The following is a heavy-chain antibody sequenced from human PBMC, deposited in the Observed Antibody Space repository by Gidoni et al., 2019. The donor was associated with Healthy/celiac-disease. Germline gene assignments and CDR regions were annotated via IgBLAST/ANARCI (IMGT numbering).Heavy chain of an antibody. CDR3: ARGRLGAY. D-gene: IGHD3-16*01. CDR1: GGSFSGYY. CDR2: INHSGST. Sequence: QVQLQPWGAGLLKPSETLSLTCAVYGGSFSGYYWSWIRQPPGKGLEWIGEINHSGSTNYNPSLKSRVTISVDTSKNQFSLKLSSVTAADTAVYYCARGRLGAYWGQGTLVTVSS. V-gene: IGHV4-34*01. J-gene: IGHJ4*02.